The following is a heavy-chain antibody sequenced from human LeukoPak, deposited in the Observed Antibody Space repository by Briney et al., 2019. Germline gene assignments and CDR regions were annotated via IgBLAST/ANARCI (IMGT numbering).Heavy chain of an antibody. CDR1: GDPISSYSNYK. D-gene: IGHD6-13*01. CDR2: IYYHGST. CDR3: AREYSAFDY. V-gene: IGHV4-61*01. Sequence: SGTLSLTCTVSGDPISSYSNYKWRWIRQPPGQGLEWIGYIYYHGSTNYNPSLKSRVTFSVDTSKNQFSLKLSSVTAADTAVYYCAREYSAFDYWGQGTLVTVSS. J-gene: IGHJ4*02.